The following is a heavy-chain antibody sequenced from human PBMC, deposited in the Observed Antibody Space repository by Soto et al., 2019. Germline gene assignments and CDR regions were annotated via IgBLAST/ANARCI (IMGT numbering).Heavy chain of an antibody. V-gene: IGHV3-73*01. CDR3: TVGVVVKAATGY. CDR1: GFTFSGPA. J-gene: IGHJ4*02. D-gene: IGHD2-2*01. CDR2: IRSKSNDYAT. Sequence: GGSLRLSCAGSGFTFSGPAIHWVRQASGKGLEWVGRIRSKSNDYATSYAASVKGRFTISRDDSKNTAYLQMDRLETEDTAVYYCTVGVVVKAATGYWGQGTLVTVSS.